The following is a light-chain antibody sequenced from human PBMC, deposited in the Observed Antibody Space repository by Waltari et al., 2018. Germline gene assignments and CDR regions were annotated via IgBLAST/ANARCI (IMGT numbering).Light chain of an antibody. CDR1: QSVLYSSNNKNY. Sequence: DIVMTQSPDSLALSRGERATINCKSSQSVLYSSNNKNYLAWYQQKPGQPPKLLIYWASTRESGVPDRFSGSGSGTDFTLTISSLQAEDVAVYYCQQYYSTPWTFGQGTKVEIK. CDR2: WAS. CDR3: QQYYSTPWT. J-gene: IGKJ1*01. V-gene: IGKV4-1*01.